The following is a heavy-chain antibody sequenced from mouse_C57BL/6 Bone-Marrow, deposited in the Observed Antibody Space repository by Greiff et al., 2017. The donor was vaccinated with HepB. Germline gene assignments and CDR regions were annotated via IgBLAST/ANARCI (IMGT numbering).Heavy chain of an antibody. Sequence: EVQLQQSGAELVRPGASVKLSCTASGFNIKDDYMHWVKQRPEQGLEWIGWIDPENGDTEYASKFQGKATITADTSSNTAYLQISSLTSEDTAVYYCTRHYEGGRDYWGQGTTLTVSS. CDR3: TRHYEGGRDY. V-gene: IGHV14-4*01. CDR1: GFNIKDDY. CDR2: IDPENGDT. J-gene: IGHJ2*01. D-gene: IGHD1-1*01.